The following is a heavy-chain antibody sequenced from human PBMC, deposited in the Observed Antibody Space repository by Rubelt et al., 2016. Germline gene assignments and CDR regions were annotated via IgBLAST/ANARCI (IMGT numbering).Heavy chain of an antibody. CDR1: GYTFTSYD. D-gene: IGHD6-13*01. CDR2: MNTNSGNT. V-gene: IGHV1-8*01. J-gene: IGHJ6*02. Sequence: QVQLVQSGAEVKKPGASVKVSCKASGYTFTSYDINWVRQATGQGLEWMGWMNTNSGNTGYAQKFQGRVTMTMNTPISTAYIELSSLRSEDTAVYYCAVGGIFSYGMDVWGQGTTVTVSS. CDR3: AVGGIFSYGMDV.